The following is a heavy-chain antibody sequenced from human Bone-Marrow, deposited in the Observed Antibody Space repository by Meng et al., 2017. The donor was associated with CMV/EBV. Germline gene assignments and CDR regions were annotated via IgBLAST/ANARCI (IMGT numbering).Heavy chain of an antibody. J-gene: IGHJ4*02. CDR2: TKQDGREQ. V-gene: IGHV3-7*01. CDR1: GITCNSYG. Sequence: GESLKISCVASGITCNSYGMSWVRQAPGKGMAWGANTKQDGREQYYVDSVKGRFTISRDNAKISVYLQMNSLRAEDTAIYYCTRISSPFDYWGRGTLVTVSS. CDR3: TRISSPFDY. D-gene: IGHD3-3*02.